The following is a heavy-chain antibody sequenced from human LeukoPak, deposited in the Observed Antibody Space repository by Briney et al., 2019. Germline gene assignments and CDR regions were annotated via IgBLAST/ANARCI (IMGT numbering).Heavy chain of an antibody. CDR1: GYTFTDYY. Sequence: ASVKVSCKASGYTFTDYYMQWVRQAPGQGLECMGWINPNSGGTNYAQKLQGRVTMTRDTSISTAYMELSRLSSDDTAVYYCATRGYNYYLSGPTLIDNWGQGTLVTVSS. D-gene: IGHD3-10*01. J-gene: IGHJ4*02. CDR2: INPNSGGT. V-gene: IGHV1-2*02. CDR3: ATRGYNYYLSGPTLIDN.